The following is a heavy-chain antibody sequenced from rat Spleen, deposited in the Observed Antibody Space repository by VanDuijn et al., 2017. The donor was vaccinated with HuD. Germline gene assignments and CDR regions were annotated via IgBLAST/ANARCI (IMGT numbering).Heavy chain of an antibody. J-gene: IGHJ4*01. Sequence: EVQLVESGGGLVQPGRSLKLSCAASGFTFSDYNMAWVSQAPKKGLEWVATISNDGSSTYYRDSVKGRFTISRDNAKSTLYLQMHSLGFEDTATSYCSRVDTYGYVLDAWGQGASVTVSS. D-gene: IGHD2-1*01. CDR1: GFTFSDYN. CDR2: ISNDGSST. V-gene: IGHV5-7*01. CDR3: SRVDTYGYVLDA.